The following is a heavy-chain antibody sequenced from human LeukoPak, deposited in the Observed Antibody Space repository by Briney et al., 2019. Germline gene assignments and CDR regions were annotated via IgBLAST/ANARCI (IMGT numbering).Heavy chain of an antibody. Sequence: GGSLRLSCAASGFPFSASAMTWVRQAPGKGLEWVSSISSSSSYIYYADSVKGRFTISRDNAKNSLYLQMNSLRAEDTAVYYCARDGAFDIWGQGTMVTVSS. V-gene: IGHV3-21*01. CDR2: ISSSSSYI. CDR3: ARDGAFDI. CDR1: GFPFSASA. J-gene: IGHJ3*02.